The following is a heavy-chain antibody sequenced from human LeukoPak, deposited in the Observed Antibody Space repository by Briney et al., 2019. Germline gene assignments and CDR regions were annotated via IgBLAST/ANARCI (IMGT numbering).Heavy chain of an antibody. Sequence: PGGSLRLSCAASGFAFSSYAMRWVRQAPGKGLEWVSSVSGSGDRRDSADSVKGRFTISRDNSKNTLYLEMYSLRAEDTAVYYCAEDRGHCTNGVCHNYYYMDVWGKGTTVTVSS. CDR1: GFAFSSYA. CDR3: AEDRGHCTNGVCHNYYYMDV. J-gene: IGHJ6*03. D-gene: IGHD2-8*01. V-gene: IGHV3-23*01. CDR2: VSGSGDRR.